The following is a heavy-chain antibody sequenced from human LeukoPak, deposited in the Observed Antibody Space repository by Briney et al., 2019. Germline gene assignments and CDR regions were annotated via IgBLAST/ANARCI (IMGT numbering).Heavy chain of an antibody. Sequence: SETLSLTCTVSGGSISSYYWSWIRQPPGKGLEWIGYIYYSGSTNYNPSLKSRVTISLDTSKNQFSLKLTSVTAADTAVYYCARRAYGSGSYPFDPWGQGNLVTVSS. V-gene: IGHV4-59*08. CDR2: IYYSGST. CDR1: GGSISSYY. J-gene: IGHJ5*02. CDR3: ARRAYGSGSYPFDP. D-gene: IGHD3-10*01.